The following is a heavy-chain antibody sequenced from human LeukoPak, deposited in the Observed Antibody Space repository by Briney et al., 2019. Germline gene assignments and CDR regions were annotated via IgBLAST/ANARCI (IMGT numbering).Heavy chain of an antibody. D-gene: IGHD3-22*01. V-gene: IGHV4-30-2*03. CDR2: IYYSGST. CDR3: ARVYYASSQIDY. CDR1: GGSISSGGYS. Sequence: TLSLTCAVSGGSISSGGYSWSWIRQPPGKGLEWIGYIYYSGSTYYNPSLKSRVTISVDTSKNQFSLKLSSVTAADTAVYHCARVYYASSQIDYWGQGTLVTVSS. J-gene: IGHJ4*02.